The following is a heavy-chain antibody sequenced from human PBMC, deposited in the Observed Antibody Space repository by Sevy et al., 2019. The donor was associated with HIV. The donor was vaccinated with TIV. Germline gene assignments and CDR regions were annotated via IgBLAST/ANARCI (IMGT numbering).Heavy chain of an antibody. J-gene: IGHJ4*02. V-gene: IGHV3-48*03. Sequence: GGSLRLSCAASGFPFSSYEMHWVRQAPGKGLEWVSKISPSGNNIKYADSVQGRLTISRDNEKNSLYLEMNSLRAEDTAVYYCARIPSLYGSAYWGQGTLVTVSS. CDR3: ARIPSLYGSAY. D-gene: IGHD3-10*01. CDR1: GFPFSSYE. CDR2: ISPSGNNI.